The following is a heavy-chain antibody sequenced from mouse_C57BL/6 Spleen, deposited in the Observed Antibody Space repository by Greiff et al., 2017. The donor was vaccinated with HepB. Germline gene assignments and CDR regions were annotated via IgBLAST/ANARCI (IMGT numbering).Heavy chain of an antibody. D-gene: IGHD2-1*01. J-gene: IGHJ4*01. Sequence: DVQLVESGGGLVKPGGSLKLSCAASGFTFSSYAMSWVRQTPEKRLEWVATISDGGSYTYYPDNVKGRFTISRDNAKNNLYLQMSHLKSEDTAMYYCAREEESYGNYGGYAMDYWGQGTSVTVSS. CDR2: ISDGGSYT. CDR3: AREEESYGNYGGYAMDY. CDR1: GFTFSSYA. V-gene: IGHV5-4*01.